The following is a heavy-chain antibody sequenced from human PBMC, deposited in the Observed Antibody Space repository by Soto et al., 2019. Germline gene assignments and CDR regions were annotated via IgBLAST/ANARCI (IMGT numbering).Heavy chain of an antibody. J-gene: IGHJ6*03. D-gene: IGHD1-1*01. Sequence: SQTLTLTCAISGDSVSNNSASWNWIRKSPSRGLEWLARTYYRSRWYNDYAVSVRSRITVNADTSKNQFSLQLTSVTPEDTAIYYCAGTTSHHWLYMDVWGRGTTVTVSS. V-gene: IGHV6-1*01. CDR3: AGTTSHHWLYMDV. CDR1: GDSVSNNSAS. CDR2: TYYRSRWYN.